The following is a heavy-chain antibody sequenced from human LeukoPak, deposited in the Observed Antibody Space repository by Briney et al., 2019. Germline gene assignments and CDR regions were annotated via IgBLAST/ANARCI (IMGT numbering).Heavy chain of an antibody. J-gene: IGHJ4*02. V-gene: IGHV4-31*03. CDR3: ARPPIGSSPLDY. CDR1: GGSISSGGYY. CDR2: IYYSGST. Sequence: SQTLSLTCTVSGGSISSGGYYWSWIRQHPGKGLEWIGYIYYSGSTYYNPSLKSRVTISVDTSKNQFSLKLSSVTAADTAVYYCARPPIGSSPLDYWGQGTLVTVSS. D-gene: IGHD1-1*01.